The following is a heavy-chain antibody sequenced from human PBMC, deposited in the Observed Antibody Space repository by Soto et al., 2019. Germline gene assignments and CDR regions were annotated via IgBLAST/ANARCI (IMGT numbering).Heavy chain of an antibody. Sequence: NPSETLSLTCTVSGGSISSGGYYWSWIRQHPGKGLEWIGYIYYSGSTYYNPSLKSRVTISVDTSKNQFSLKLSSVTAADTAVYYCARDVYSSSKRVRFDWFDPWGQGTLVTAPQ. CDR3: ARDVYSSSKRVRFDWFDP. D-gene: IGHD6-6*01. CDR1: GGSISSGGYY. CDR2: IYYSGST. J-gene: IGHJ5*02. V-gene: IGHV4-31*03.